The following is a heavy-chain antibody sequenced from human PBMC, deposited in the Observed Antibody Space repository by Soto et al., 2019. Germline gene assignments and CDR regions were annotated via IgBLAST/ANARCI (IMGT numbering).Heavy chain of an antibody. V-gene: IGHV1-69*08. D-gene: IGHD3-9*01. CDR1: GGTFSSYT. CDR2: IIPILGIA. CDR3: ARDRRYFDWYPPHFDY. Sequence: QVQLVQSGAEVKKPGSSVKVSCKASGGTFSSYTISWVRQAPGQVLEWMGRIIPILGIANYAQKFQGRVTITADKSTSTAYMELSSLISEDTAVYYCARDRRYFDWYPPHFDYWGQGTLVTVSS. J-gene: IGHJ4*02.